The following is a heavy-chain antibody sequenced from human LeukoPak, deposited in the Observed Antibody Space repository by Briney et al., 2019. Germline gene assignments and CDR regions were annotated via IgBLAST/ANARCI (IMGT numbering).Heavy chain of an antibody. V-gene: IGHV3-30*02. Sequence: GGSLRLSCAASGFTFGSYGMHWVRQAPGKGLEWVAFIRYDGSNKYYADSVKGRFTISRDNSKNTLYLQMSSLRAEDTAVYYCAKGTEAAAGVAFWDYWGQGTLVTVSS. CDR1: GFTFGSYG. CDR2: IRYDGSNK. CDR3: AKGTEAAAGVAFWDY. J-gene: IGHJ4*02. D-gene: IGHD6-13*01.